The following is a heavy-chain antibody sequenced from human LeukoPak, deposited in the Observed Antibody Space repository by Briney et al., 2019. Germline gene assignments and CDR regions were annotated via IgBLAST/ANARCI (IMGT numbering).Heavy chain of an antibody. V-gene: IGHV5-51*01. CDR2: INPCDSDT. CDR1: GYTLTSYW. Sequence: GESLLISCMCSGYTLTSYWIGWVRQMPGKGLEWMGIINPCDSDTSYSPSFQGQVTISVDKSISTAYLQWSSLNASDTGMYYCARLVVVTANYWYFDLWGRGTLVTVSS. J-gene: IGHJ2*01. D-gene: IGHD2-21*02. CDR3: ARLVVVTANYWYFDL.